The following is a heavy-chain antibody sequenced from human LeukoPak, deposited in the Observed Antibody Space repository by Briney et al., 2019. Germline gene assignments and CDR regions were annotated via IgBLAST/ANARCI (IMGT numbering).Heavy chain of an antibody. V-gene: IGHV3-30*18. J-gene: IGHJ2*01. D-gene: IGHD3-22*01. Sequence: PGGSLRVSCTASGFTFSNYDMHWVRQAPGEGLEWVAVISYDGSNKYYADSVKGRFTISRDNSKNTLSLQMNSLRAEDTAVYYCAKVFDTSGYYRWYFDLWGRGTLVTVSS. CDR3: AKVFDTSGYYRWYFDL. CDR2: ISYDGSNK. CDR1: GFTFSNYD.